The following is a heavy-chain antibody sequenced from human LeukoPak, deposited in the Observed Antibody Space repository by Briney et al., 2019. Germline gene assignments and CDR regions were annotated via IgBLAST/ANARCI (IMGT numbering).Heavy chain of an antibody. CDR3: AARMTTVTTEHDY. CDR1: GFTFSSYA. CDR2: ISGSGGST. V-gene: IGHV3-23*01. D-gene: IGHD4-17*01. Sequence: GGSLRLSCAASGFTFSSYAMSWVRQAPGKGLEWVSAISGSGGSTYYADSVKGRFTISRDNSKNTLYLQMNSLRAEGTAVYYCAARMTTVTTEHDYWGQGTLVTVSS. J-gene: IGHJ4*02.